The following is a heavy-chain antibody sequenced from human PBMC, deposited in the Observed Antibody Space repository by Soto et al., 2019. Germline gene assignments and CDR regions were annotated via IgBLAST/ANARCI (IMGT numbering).Heavy chain of an antibody. V-gene: IGHV1-69*13. J-gene: IGHJ6*02. CDR2: IIPIFGTA. CDR1: GGTFSSYA. Sequence: SVKVSCKASGGTFSSYAISWVRQAPGQGLEWMGGIIPIFGTANYAQKFQGRVTITADESTSTAYMELSSLRSEDTAVYYCARIPGPPNRTYYYYYYGMDVWGQGTTVTVSS. D-gene: IGHD2-2*02. CDR3: ARIPGPPNRTYYYYYYGMDV.